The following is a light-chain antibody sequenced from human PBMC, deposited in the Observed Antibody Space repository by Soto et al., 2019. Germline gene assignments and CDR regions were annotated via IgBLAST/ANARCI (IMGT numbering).Light chain of an antibody. V-gene: IGKV1-39*01. J-gene: IGKJ5*01. CDR2: DAS. CDR3: QQCYTTPRT. Sequence: EIQMTQSPSSLSASVGARVTITCRASQSIKTYLNWYQQKPGNATRLLIYDASSLQSGVPSTFSGSGSGTDFTLTISSLQPEDFATYYCQQCYTTPRTFGQGTRLEI. CDR1: QSIKTY.